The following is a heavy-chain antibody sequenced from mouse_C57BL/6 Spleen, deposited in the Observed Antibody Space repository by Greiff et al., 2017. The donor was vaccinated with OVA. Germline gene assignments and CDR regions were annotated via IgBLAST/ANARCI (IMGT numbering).Heavy chain of an antibody. J-gene: IGHJ3*01. CDR2: IRHKANGYTT. Sequence: EVQLQQSGGGLVQPGGSLSLSCAASGFTFTDYYMSWVRQPPGKALEWLGFIRHKANGYTTKYSASVKGRFTISRDNSQSILYLHRHALRAEDSATYYCARYDYDGAYWGQGTLVTVSA. D-gene: IGHD1-1*01. CDR3: ARYDYDGAY. V-gene: IGHV7-3*01. CDR1: GFTFTDYY.